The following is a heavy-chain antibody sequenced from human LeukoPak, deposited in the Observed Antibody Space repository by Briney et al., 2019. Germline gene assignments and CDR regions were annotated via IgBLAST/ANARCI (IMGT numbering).Heavy chain of an antibody. J-gene: IGHJ4*02. Sequence: PSETLSLTCTVSGGSISSYYWSWIRQPAGKGLEWIGRIYTSGSTYYNPSLKSRVTISVDTSKNQFSLKLSSVTAADTAVYYCATQIPRYCSSTSCPSYYFDYWGQGTLVTVSS. D-gene: IGHD2-2*01. CDR2: IYTSGST. CDR1: GGSISSYY. CDR3: ATQIPRYCSSTSCPSYYFDY. V-gene: IGHV4-4*07.